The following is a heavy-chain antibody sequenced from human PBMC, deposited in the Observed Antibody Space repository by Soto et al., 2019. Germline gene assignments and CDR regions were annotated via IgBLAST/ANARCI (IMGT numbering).Heavy chain of an antibody. CDR2: INHSGSP. CDR3: ARARFSQWSQDYYGLDV. Sequence: PSETLSLTCGLSGSLPVGSLSTYFWTWIRQPPGKGLEWIGEINHSGSPNYSPSLRGRVTISLDTSKKQFSLNLSSVTAADTAVYFCARARFSQWSQDYYGLDVWGQGTTVTAP. D-gene: IGHD3-3*01. CDR1: GSLPVGSLSTYF. J-gene: IGHJ6*02. V-gene: IGHV4-34*01.